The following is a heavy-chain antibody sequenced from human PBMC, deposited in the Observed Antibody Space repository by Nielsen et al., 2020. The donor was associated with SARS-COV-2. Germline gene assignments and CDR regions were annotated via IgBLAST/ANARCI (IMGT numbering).Heavy chain of an antibody. CDR1: GFTFTSSA. V-gene: IGHV1-58*01. J-gene: IGHJ4*02. CDR2: IVVGSGNT. D-gene: IGHD5-24*01. CDR3: ARGDFFGYS. Sequence: SVKVSCKASGFTFTSSAVQWVRQARGQRLEWIGWIVVGSGNTNYAQKFQGRVTMTRNTSISTAYMELSSLRSEDTAVYYCARGDFFGYSWGQGTLVTVSS.